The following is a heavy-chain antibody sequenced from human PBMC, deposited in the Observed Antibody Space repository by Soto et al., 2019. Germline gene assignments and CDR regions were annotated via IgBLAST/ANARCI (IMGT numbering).Heavy chain of an antibody. V-gene: IGHV4-34*01. J-gene: IGHJ6*02. D-gene: IGHD4-17*01. CDR1: GGSFSGYY. CDR2: IIHSGST. CDR3: ARGWVTTGIYYYYGMDV. Sequence: SETLSLTCAVYGGSFSGYYWSWIRQPPGKGLEWIGEIIHSGSTNYNPSLKSRVTISVDTSKNQFSLKLSSVTAADTAVYYCARGWVTTGIYYYYGMDVWGQGTTVTVSS.